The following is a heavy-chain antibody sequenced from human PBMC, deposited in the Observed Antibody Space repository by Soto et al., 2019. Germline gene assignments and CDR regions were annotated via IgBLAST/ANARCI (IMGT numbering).Heavy chain of an antibody. CDR1: GYTFTSYG. J-gene: IGHJ6*03. Sequence: ASVKVSCKASGYTFTSYGISWVRQAPGQGLEWMGWISAYNGNTSYAQKFQGRVTMTTNTSTSTAYMELSSLRSEDTAVYYCARGPANAMEWLFPYYYYYMDVWGKGTTVTVSS. CDR3: ARGPANAMEWLFPYYYYYMDV. V-gene: IGHV1-18*01. CDR2: ISAYNGNT. D-gene: IGHD3-3*01.